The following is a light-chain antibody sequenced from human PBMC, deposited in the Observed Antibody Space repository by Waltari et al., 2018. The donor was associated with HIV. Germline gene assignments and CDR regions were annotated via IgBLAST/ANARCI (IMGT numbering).Light chain of an antibody. Sequence: EIVLTQSPGTLSLSPGERATLSCRASQSVNSNYLAWYQQKPGQAPRLLIYDAFSRATGIPDRFSGSGSGTDFTLTISRLEPEDFEVYYCQQYGSSPPVTFGQGTRLQIK. CDR1: QSVNSNY. J-gene: IGKJ5*01. CDR3: QQYGSSPPVT. CDR2: DAF. V-gene: IGKV3-20*01.